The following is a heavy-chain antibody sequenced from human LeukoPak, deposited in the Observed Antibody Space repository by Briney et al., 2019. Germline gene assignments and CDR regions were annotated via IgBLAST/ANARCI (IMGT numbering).Heavy chain of an antibody. CDR1: GYTFTSYG. Sequence: ASVKVSCKASGYTFTSYGISWVRQAPGQGLEWMGWISAYNGNTNYAQKLQGRVTMTTDTSTSTAYMELRSLRSDDTAVYYCARVEYDFWSGYLDFWGQGTLVTVSS. D-gene: IGHD3-3*01. CDR3: ARVEYDFWSGYLDF. J-gene: IGHJ4*02. V-gene: IGHV1-18*01. CDR2: ISAYNGNT.